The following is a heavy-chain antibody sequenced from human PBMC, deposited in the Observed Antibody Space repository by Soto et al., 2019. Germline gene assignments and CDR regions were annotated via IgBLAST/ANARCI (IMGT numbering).Heavy chain of an antibody. Sequence: EVQLLESGGGLVQPGGSLTLSCAASGFTFSSYAMSWVRQAPGKGLEWVSAISGSGISTYYADSVKGRFTISRDNSKNTLYLQMNSLRAEDTAAYYCAKEVGYSSGWSEFDYWGQGTLVTVSS. V-gene: IGHV3-23*01. J-gene: IGHJ4*02. CDR3: AKEVGYSSGWSEFDY. D-gene: IGHD6-19*01. CDR1: GFTFSSYA. CDR2: ISGSGIST.